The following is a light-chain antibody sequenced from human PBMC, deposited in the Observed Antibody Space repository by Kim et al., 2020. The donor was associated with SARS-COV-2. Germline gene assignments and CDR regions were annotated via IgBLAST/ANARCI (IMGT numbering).Light chain of an antibody. CDR2: GAS. CDR1: QGVSRN. Sequence: SVSPGESATLPGRASQGVSRNLAWYQQRPGQAPRLLISGASTWATGIPARFSGSGSGTEFTLTISSLQSEDFAVYYCQQYNNWPYTFGQGTKLEI. CDR3: QQYNNWPYT. V-gene: IGKV3-15*01. J-gene: IGKJ2*01.